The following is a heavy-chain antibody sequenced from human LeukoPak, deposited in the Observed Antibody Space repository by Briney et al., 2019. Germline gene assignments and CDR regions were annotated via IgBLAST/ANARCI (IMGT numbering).Heavy chain of an antibody. V-gene: IGHV3-30-3*01. Sequence: PGGSLRLSCAASGFTFSSYAMHWVRQAPGKGLEWVAVISYDGSNKYYADSVKGRFTISRDNSKNTLYLQMNSLRAEDTAVYYCARGYGRCDYWGQGTLVTVSS. CDR3: ARGYGRCDY. CDR1: GFTFSSYA. CDR2: ISYDGSNK. J-gene: IGHJ4*02. D-gene: IGHD4-17*01.